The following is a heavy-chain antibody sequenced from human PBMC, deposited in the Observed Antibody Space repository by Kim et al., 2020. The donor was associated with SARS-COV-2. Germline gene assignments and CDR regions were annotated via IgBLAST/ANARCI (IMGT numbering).Heavy chain of an antibody. J-gene: IGHJ5*02. V-gene: IGHV3-11*06. Sequence: GGSLRLSCAASGFTFSDYYMSWIRQAPGKGLEWVSYISSSSSYTNYADSVKGRFTISRDNAKNSLYLQMNSLRAEDTAVYYCARDPTREAAATGAVGFDPWGQGTLVTVSS. CDR3: ARDPTREAAATGAVGFDP. CDR2: ISSSSSYT. D-gene: IGHD2-15*01. CDR1: GFTFSDYY.